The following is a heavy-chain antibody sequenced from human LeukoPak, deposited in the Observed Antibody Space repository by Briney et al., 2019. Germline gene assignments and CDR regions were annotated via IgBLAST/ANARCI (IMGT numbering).Heavy chain of an antibody. J-gene: IGHJ6*03. Sequence: GGSLRLSCAPSGVTSCRYGMHWVRPGPGKGLEWVAVIWYEVSNKYSADSVKGRFTISRDNSKNTLYLQMNSLRAEDTAVYYCARDPLTLYCSSTSCYQAYYYMDVWGKGTTVTVSS. V-gene: IGHV3-33*01. D-gene: IGHD2-2*01. CDR2: IWYEVSNK. CDR3: ARDPLTLYCSSTSCYQAYYYMDV. CDR1: GVTSCRYG.